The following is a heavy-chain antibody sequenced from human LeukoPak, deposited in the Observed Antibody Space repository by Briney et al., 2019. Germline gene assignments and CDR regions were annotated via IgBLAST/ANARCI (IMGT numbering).Heavy chain of an antibody. CDR2: MNPNRGDT. CDR1: GYTFTGYY. D-gene: IGHD2-15*01. Sequence: GASVKVSCKASGYTFTGYYIHWMRQAPGQGLEWMGWMNPNRGDTSYAQKFQGRVTMTRDMPINTAYMELSGLTSDDTAVYYCGRRRIDCSDTGCYVDYWGQGTLVTVSS. CDR3: GRRRIDCSDTGCYVDY. J-gene: IGHJ4*02. V-gene: IGHV1-2*02.